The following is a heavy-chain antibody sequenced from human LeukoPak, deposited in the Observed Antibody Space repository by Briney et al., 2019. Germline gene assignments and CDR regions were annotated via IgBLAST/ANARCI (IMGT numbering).Heavy chain of an antibody. D-gene: IGHD3-10*01. Sequence: ASVKVSCKASGYTFTSYGISWVRQAPGQGLEWMGWISAYNGNTNYAQKLQGRVTMTTDTSTSTAYMELRSLRSDDTAVYYCARDSVWFGELSPLDYWGQGTLVTLSS. CDR3: ARDSVWFGELSPLDY. CDR2: ISAYNGNT. V-gene: IGHV1-18*01. CDR1: GYTFTSYG. J-gene: IGHJ4*02.